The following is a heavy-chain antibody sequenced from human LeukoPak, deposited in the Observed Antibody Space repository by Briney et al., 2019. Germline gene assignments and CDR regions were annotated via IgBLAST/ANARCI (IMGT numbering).Heavy chain of an antibody. V-gene: IGHV3-66*01. D-gene: IGHD3-3*01. CDR3: ARDXPAVTTNTYA. CDR1: GFTVGNNY. J-gene: IGHJ5*02. CDR2: IYSGGTT. Sequence: GGSLRLSCAASGFTVGNNYMNWVRQAPGKGLEWVSLIYSGGTTYYADSVKGRFTISRDMSKNTLYLQMNSLRVEDTAVYYCARDXPAVTTNTYAWGQGTLVTVSS.